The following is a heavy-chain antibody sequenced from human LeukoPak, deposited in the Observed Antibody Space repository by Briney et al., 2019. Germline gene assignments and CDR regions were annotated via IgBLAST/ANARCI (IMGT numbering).Heavy chain of an antibody. V-gene: IGHV4-39*07. CDR2: IYYSGST. CDR1: GGSISSSSYY. J-gene: IGHJ6*02. CDR3: AREKLGYCSSTSCYIGGMDV. Sequence: SETLSLTCTVSGGSISSSSYYWGWIRQPPGKGLEWIGSIYYSGSTYYNPSLKSRVTMSVDTSKNQFSLKLSSVTAADTAVYYCAREKLGYCSSTSCYIGGMDVWGQGTTVTVSS. D-gene: IGHD2-2*02.